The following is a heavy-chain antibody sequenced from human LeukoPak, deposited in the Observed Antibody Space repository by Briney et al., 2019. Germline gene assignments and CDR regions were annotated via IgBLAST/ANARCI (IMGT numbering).Heavy chain of an antibody. J-gene: IGHJ4*02. Sequence: PSQTLSLTCAISGDSLSSKIAAWDWIRQSPSRGLEWLGRTYFRSKWYNDYAVSVKSRISIKPDTSKNQFSLQLNSVTPEDTAVNYCGRSGWYVSDWGQGTLVTVSS. CDR2: TYFRSKWYN. D-gene: IGHD6-19*01. CDR3: GRSGWYVSD. V-gene: IGHV6-1*01. CDR1: GDSLSSKIAA.